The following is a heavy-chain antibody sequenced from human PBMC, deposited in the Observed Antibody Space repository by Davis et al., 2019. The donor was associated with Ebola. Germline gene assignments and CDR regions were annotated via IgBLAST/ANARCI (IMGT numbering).Heavy chain of an antibody. CDR2: INPSGGST. CDR3: ARVYSRTTVTRTGFDP. Sequence: ASVKVSCKASGYTFTSYYMHWVRQAPGQGLEWMGIINPSGGSTSYAQKFQGRVTMTRDTSTSTVYMELSSLRSEDTAVYYCARVYSRTTVTRTGFDPWGQGTLVTVSS. V-gene: IGHV1-46*01. J-gene: IGHJ5*02. D-gene: IGHD4-17*01. CDR1: GYTFTSYY.